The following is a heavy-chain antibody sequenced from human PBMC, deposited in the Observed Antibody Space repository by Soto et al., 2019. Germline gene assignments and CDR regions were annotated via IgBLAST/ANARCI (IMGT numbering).Heavy chain of an antibody. J-gene: IGHJ3*02. V-gene: IGHV1-18*01. CDR2: ISAYNGNT. Sequence: ASVKVSCKASGYTFTSYGISWVRQAPGQGLEWMGWISAYNGNTNYAQKRQGRVTMTTDTSTSTAYMELRSLSSDDTAVYYCSTEMEDCSSSPFPDALDIWGQGTMVTVSS. CDR3: STEMEDCSSSPFPDALDI. CDR1: GYTFTSYG. D-gene: IGHD2-2*01.